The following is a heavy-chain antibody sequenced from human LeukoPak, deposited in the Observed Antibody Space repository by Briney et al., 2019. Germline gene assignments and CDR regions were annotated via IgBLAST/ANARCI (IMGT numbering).Heavy chain of an antibody. D-gene: IGHD3-10*01. CDR1: GGSISSYY. Sequence: SETLSLTCTVSGGSISSYYWSWIRQPPGKGLEWIGYIYYSGSTNYNPSLKSRVTISVDTSKNQFSLKLSSVTAADTAVYYCARDSGDYYFDYWGQGTLVTVSS. J-gene: IGHJ4*02. CDR2: IYYSGST. V-gene: IGHV4-59*01. CDR3: ARDSGDYYFDY.